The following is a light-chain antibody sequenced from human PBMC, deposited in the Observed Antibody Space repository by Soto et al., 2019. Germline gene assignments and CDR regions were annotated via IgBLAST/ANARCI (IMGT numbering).Light chain of an antibody. J-gene: IGKJ1*01. Sequence: EIVMTQSPATLSVSPGERATLSCRASQSVSSNLAWYQQKPGQAPRLLIYGASTRATGIPARFSGSGSGTVFTFAISSLQSEDFAVYYCQQYNNWPLTFGQGTKVDIK. V-gene: IGKV3-15*01. CDR2: GAS. CDR1: QSVSSN. CDR3: QQYNNWPLT.